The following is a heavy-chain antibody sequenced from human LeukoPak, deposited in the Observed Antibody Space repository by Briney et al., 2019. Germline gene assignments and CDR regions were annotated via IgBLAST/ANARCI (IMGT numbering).Heavy chain of an antibody. CDR1: GFTFSSYA. CDR3: ARSLLRKYYFDY. J-gene: IGHJ4*02. Sequence: GGSLRLSCAASGFTFSSYAMSWVRQAPGKGLECISGFSGSGGSTYYADSVKGRFTISRDNSKNTLYLQMNSLRAEDTAVYYCARSLLRKYYFDYWGQGTLVTVSS. D-gene: IGHD1-14*01. CDR2: FSGSGGST. V-gene: IGHV3-23*01.